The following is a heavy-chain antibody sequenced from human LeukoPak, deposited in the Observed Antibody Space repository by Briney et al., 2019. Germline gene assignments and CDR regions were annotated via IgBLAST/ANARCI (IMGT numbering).Heavy chain of an antibody. CDR3: ARAVAGTLNAFDI. D-gene: IGHD6-19*01. CDR1: GFTFSNYA. Sequence: TGGSLRLSCAASGFTFSNYAIHWVRQAPGKGLEWVSLISYDGSYKSYADSVKGRFTISRDNSKNTLYLQMNSLRAEDTAVYYCARAVAGTLNAFDIWGQGTMVTVSS. J-gene: IGHJ3*02. CDR2: ISYDGSYK. V-gene: IGHV3-30*04.